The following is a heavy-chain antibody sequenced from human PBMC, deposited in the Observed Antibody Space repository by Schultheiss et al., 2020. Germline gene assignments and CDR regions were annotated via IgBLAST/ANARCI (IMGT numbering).Heavy chain of an antibody. CDR1: GGTFSSYA. CDR2: IIPIFGTA. J-gene: IGHJ4*02. V-gene: IGHV1-69*05. CDR3: ARESRGFFDY. D-gene: IGHD3-10*01. Sequence: SVKVSCKASGGTFSSYAISWVRQAPGQGLEWMGGIIPIFGTANYAQKLQGRVTMTTDTSTTTAYMELRSLRSDDTAVYYCARESRGFFDYWGQGTLVTVSA.